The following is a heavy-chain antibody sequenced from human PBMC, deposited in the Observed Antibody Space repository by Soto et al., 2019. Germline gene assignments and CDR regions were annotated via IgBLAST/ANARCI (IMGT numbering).Heavy chain of an antibody. D-gene: IGHD1-26*01. J-gene: IGHJ3*02. CDR1: GSTLSDHY. CDR3: TRGYSGIDIYAFDI. V-gene: IGHV3-72*01. CDR2: SGNKANSDTT. Sequence: VGSLRLSCAASGSTLSDHYVDWFRQAPGKGLQWAGRSGNKANSDTTEYGSSVKGRFTISRDDSKNSMYLQMNSLKTEDTAVYYCTRGYSGIDIYAFDIWGQGTLVTVSS.